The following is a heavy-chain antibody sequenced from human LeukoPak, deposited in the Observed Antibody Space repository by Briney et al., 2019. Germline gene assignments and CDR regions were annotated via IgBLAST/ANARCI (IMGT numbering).Heavy chain of an antibody. J-gene: IGHJ5*02. D-gene: IGHD3-3*01. Sequence: GASVKVSCKASGGTFSSYAISWVRQAPGQGLEWMGGIIPIFGTANYAQKFQGRVTITADESTSTAYMELSSLRSEDTAVYYCARVARFLSPTTEFDPWGQGTLVTVSS. V-gene: IGHV1-69*13. CDR2: IIPIFGTA. CDR3: ARVARFLSPTTEFDP. CDR1: GGTFSSYA.